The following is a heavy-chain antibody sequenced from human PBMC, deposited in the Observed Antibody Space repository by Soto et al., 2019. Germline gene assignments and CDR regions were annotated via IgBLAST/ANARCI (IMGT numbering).Heavy chain of an antibody. CDR2: ISYDGSNK. CDR1: GFTFSSYG. CDR3: AKPLGDDAFDI. J-gene: IGHJ3*02. Sequence: QVQLVESGGGVVQPGRSLRLSCAASGFTFSSYGMHWVRQAPGKGLEWVAVISYDGSNKYYADSVKGRFTISRDNSKNTLYLQMSSMRAEDTAVYYCAKPLGDDAFDIWGQGTMVTVSS. D-gene: IGHD3-16*01. V-gene: IGHV3-30*18.